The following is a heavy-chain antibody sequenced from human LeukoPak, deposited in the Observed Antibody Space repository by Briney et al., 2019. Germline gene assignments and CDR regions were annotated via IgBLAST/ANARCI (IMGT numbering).Heavy chain of an antibody. CDR2: MNPNSGNT. Sequence: ASVKVSCKASGYTFTSYDINWVRHASGQGLEWMGWMNPNSGNTGYAQKFQGRVTMTRTTSISTAYMELRSLRSEYTAVYYCARLQWHDYGSGNDYWGQGTLVTVSS. CDR3: ARLQWHDYGSGNDY. V-gene: IGHV1-8*01. CDR1: GYTFTSYD. D-gene: IGHD3-10*01. J-gene: IGHJ4*02.